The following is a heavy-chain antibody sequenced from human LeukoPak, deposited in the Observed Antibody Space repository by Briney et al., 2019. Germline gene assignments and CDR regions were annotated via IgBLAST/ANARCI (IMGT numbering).Heavy chain of an antibody. D-gene: IGHD3-22*01. CDR1: GFTFSSYE. Sequence: GGSLRLSCAASGFTFSSYEMNWVRQAPGKGLEWVSYISSSGSTIYYADSVKGRFTISRDNAKNSLYLQMNSLRAEDTAVYYCARDIDDSSGYFYFDYWGQGTLVTVSS. V-gene: IGHV3-48*03. CDR3: ARDIDDSSGYFYFDY. CDR2: ISSSGSTI. J-gene: IGHJ4*02.